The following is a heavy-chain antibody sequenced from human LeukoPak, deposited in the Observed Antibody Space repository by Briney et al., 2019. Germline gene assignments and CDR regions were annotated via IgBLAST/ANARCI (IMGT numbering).Heavy chain of an antibody. CDR1: GYSFTTYW. J-gene: IGHJ4*02. CDR3: ARHRGFGAFDY. Sequence: GESLKISCKPSGYSFTTYWLSWVRQRPGKGLEWMGTIDPSDSYTNYSPSFQGHVTISTDQSISTAYLQCSSLKASDTAMYYCARHRGFGAFDYWAQGTLVTVSS. V-gene: IGHV5-10-1*01. D-gene: IGHD3-10*01. CDR2: IDPSDSYT.